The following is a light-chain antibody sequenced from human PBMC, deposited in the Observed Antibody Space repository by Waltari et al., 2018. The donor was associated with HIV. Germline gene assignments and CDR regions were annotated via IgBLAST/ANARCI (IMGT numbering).Light chain of an antibody. Sequence: QSVLTQPPSVSAAPGQTVTISCSGSRTNIGNNYVSWYQQLPGTAPKVVIYDNNKRPPRIPDRVSGSKSGTSATLGITGLQTGDEADYYCGTWDSSLSAVLFGGGTKLTVL. CDR3: GTWDSSLSAVL. J-gene: IGLJ2*01. V-gene: IGLV1-51*01. CDR1: RTNIGNNY. CDR2: DNN.